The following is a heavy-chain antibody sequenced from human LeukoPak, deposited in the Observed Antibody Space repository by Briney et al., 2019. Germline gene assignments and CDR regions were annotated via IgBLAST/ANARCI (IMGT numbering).Heavy chain of an antibody. Sequence: PGGSLRLSCAASGFTFSSYGMHWVRQAPGKGLEWVAVIWYDGSNKYYADSVKGRFTISRDSSKNTLYLQMNSLRAEDTAVYYCAREPYRRAPNYYYYGMDVWGQGTTVTVSS. J-gene: IGHJ6*02. D-gene: IGHD1-14*01. CDR1: GFTFSSYG. V-gene: IGHV3-33*01. CDR2: IWYDGSNK. CDR3: AREPYRRAPNYYYYGMDV.